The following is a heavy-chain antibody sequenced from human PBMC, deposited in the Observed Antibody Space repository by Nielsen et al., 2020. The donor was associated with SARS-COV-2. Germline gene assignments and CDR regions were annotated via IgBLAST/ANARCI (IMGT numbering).Heavy chain of an antibody. D-gene: IGHD4-11*01. CDR3: ARDRLYSSRWDYYFYGLDV. CDR2: ISYDGSNK. J-gene: IGHJ6*02. CDR1: GFTFSSYA. Sequence: GEFLKISCAASGFTFSSYAMHWVRQAPGKGLEWVAVISYDGSNKYYADSVKGRFTISRDNSKNTLYLQMNSLRAEDTAVYYCARDRLYSSRWDYYFYGLDVWGQGTTVTVSS. V-gene: IGHV3-30-3*01.